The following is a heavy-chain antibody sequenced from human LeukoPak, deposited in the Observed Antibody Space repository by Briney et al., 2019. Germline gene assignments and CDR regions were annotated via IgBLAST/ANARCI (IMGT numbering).Heavy chain of an antibody. CDR1: GFTFSSYW. CDR2: INSDGSWT. D-gene: IGHD2-2*01. CDR3: VSFYETY. J-gene: IGHJ4*02. Sequence: PGGSLRLSCAASGFTFSSYWMHWVRQAPGKGLVWVSHINSDGSWTSCADSVKGRFTISKDNAKNTVYLQMNNLRAEDTAVYYCVSFYETYWGRGTLVTVSS. V-gene: IGHV3-74*01.